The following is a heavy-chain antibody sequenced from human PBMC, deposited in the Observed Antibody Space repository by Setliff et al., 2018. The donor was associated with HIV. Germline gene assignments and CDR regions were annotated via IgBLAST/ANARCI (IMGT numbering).Heavy chain of an antibody. Sequence: KPSETLSLTCTVSGGSINTYYWSWIRQPAGKGLEWIGRFYTSGSTNYNPSLKSRVIMSVDTSKNQFSLKLSSVTAADTAVYYCARDRLTYYFDYWGQGILVTVSS. V-gene: IGHV4-4*07. J-gene: IGHJ4*02. CDR3: ARDRLTYYFDY. CDR2: FYTSGST. D-gene: IGHD3-22*01. CDR1: GGSINTYY.